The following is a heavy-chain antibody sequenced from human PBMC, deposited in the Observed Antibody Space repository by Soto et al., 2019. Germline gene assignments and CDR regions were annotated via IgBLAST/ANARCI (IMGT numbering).Heavy chain of an antibody. CDR1: GFTFSSYA. CDR3: AKATGYCSGGSCYSGPI. Sequence: GGSLRLSCAASGFTFSSYAMSWVRQAPGKGLEWASAISGSGGSTYYADSVKGRFTISRDNSKNTLYLQMNSLRAEDTAVYYCAKATGYCSGGSCYSGPIWGQGTMVTVSS. V-gene: IGHV3-23*01. D-gene: IGHD2-15*01. J-gene: IGHJ3*02. CDR2: ISGSGGST.